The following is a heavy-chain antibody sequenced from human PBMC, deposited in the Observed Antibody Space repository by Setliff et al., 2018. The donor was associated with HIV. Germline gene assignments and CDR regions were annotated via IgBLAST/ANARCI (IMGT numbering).Heavy chain of an antibody. CDR2: IYASGPT. D-gene: IGHD3-22*01. Sequence: PSETLSLTCTVSGGSISSGSYYWSWIRQPAGKGLEWIGRIYASGPTSYNPSLKSRVTISLDTSKNQFSLNLRSVTAADTAVYYCARRGGISTTVEGPPLFDFWGPGTLVTVSS. J-gene: IGHJ4*02. CDR1: GGSISSGSYY. V-gene: IGHV4-61*02. CDR3: ARRGGISTTVEGPPLFDF.